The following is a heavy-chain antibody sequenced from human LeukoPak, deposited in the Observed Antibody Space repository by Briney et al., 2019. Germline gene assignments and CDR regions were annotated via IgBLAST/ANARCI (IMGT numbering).Heavy chain of an antibody. Sequence: GGSLRLSCAASGFTFSSYGMHWVRQAPGKGLEWVAVISYDGSNKYYADSVKGRFTISRDNSKNTLYLQMNSLRAEDTAVYYCAKALAIYGSGIQGFDYWGQGTLVTASS. J-gene: IGHJ4*02. V-gene: IGHV3-30*18. CDR1: GFTFSSYG. D-gene: IGHD3-10*01. CDR2: ISYDGSNK. CDR3: AKALAIYGSGIQGFDY.